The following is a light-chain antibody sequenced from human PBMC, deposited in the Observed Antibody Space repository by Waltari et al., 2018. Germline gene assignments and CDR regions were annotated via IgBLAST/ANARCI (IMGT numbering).Light chain of an antibody. CDR2: GVS. Sequence: EIVMTQSPATLSVSPGERATLSCRASQSVSSNLAWYQQKPGQAPRLLIYGVSTRATGIPARFSVSGSGTEFTLTINSLQSEDFAVYYCHQYNNWWTFGQGTKVEIK. V-gene: IGKV3-15*01. CDR3: HQYNNWWT. CDR1: QSVSSN. J-gene: IGKJ1*01.